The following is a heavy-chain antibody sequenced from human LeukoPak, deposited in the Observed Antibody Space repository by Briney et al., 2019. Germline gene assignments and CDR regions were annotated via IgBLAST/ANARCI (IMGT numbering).Heavy chain of an antibody. Sequence: GGSLRLSCAASGLTFSSYAMHWVRQAPGKGLEWVAVISYDGSNKYYADSVKGRFTISRDNSKNTLYLQMNSLRAEDTAVYYCAQIHVGYFDYWGQGTLVTVSS. J-gene: IGHJ4*02. CDR2: ISYDGSNK. CDR3: AQIHVGYFDY. V-gene: IGHV3-30*04. D-gene: IGHD5-18*01. CDR1: GLTFSSYA.